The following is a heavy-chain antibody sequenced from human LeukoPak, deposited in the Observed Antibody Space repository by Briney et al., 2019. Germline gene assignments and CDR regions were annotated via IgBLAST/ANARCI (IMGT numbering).Heavy chain of an antibody. CDR2: IYYSGST. Sequence: SETLSLTCTVSGGSISDYYWTWIRQPPGKGLEWIGYIYYSGSTNYNPSLKSRVTISVDTSKNQFSLKLSSVTAADTAVYYCARGSLWFGERWGQGTLVTVSS. CDR3: ARGSLWFGER. J-gene: IGHJ4*02. CDR1: GGSISDYY. V-gene: IGHV4-59*01. D-gene: IGHD3-10*01.